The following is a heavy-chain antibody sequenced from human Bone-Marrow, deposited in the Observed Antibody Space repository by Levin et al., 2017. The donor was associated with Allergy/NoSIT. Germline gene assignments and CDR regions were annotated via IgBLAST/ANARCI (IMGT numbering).Heavy chain of an antibody. J-gene: IGHJ4*02. CDR3: ARGGGGRYTPLYYFDY. Sequence: TGGSLRLSCAASGFTFSAYAMHWVRQAPGKGLEWVAVISYEGNNKYYADSVKGRFTISRDNSKNTLYLQMNSLRAEDTAVYYCARGGGGRYTPLYYFDYWGQGTLVPVSS. CDR1: GFTFSAYA. CDR2: ISYEGNNK. V-gene: IGHV3-30-3*01. D-gene: IGHD1-26*01.